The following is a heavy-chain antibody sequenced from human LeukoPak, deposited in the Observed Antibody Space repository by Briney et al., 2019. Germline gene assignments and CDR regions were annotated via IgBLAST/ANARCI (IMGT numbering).Heavy chain of an antibody. V-gene: IGHV3-30*02. D-gene: IGHD6-19*01. CDR1: GFTFSSYG. Sequence: GGSLRLSCAASGFTFSSYGMHWVRQAPGKGLEWVAFIRYDGSNKYYADSVKGRFTISRDNSKNTLYLQMNSLRAEDTAVYYCGKDFSSGLYFNYFDYWGQGTLVTVSS. CDR3: GKDFSSGLYFNYFDY. J-gene: IGHJ4*02. CDR2: IRYDGSNK.